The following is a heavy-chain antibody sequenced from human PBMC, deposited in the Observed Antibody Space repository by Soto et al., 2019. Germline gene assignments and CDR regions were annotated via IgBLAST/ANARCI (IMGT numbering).Heavy chain of an antibody. D-gene: IGHD2-2*01. CDR2: IIPIFGTA. V-gene: IGHV1-69*13. CDR3: ARPVYQLLSYYYYGMDF. CDR1: GGTFSSYA. J-gene: IGHJ6*02. Sequence: SVKVSCKASGGTFSSYAISWVRQAPGQGLEWMGGIIPIFGTANYAQKFQGRVTITADESTSTAYMELSSLRSEDTAVYYCARPVYQLLSYYYYGMDFWGQGTTVTVSS.